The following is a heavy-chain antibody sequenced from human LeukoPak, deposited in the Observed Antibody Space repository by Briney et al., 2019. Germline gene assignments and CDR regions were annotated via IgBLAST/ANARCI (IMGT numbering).Heavy chain of an antibody. CDR2: IHYTGST. CDR3: AREYSSFEH. CDR1: GDSISTYY. D-gene: IGHD5-12*01. J-gene: IGHJ4*02. Sequence: NSSETLSLTCTVSGDSISTYYWHWIRQPPGKGLEWIAYIHYTGSTSYNPSLRSRVTISVDTSKNQFSLNLRSVTAADTAVYYCAREYSSFEHWGQGALVTVSS. V-gene: IGHV4-59*01.